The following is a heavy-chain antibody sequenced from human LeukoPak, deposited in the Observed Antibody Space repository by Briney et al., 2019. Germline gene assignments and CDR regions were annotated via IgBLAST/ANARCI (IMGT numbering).Heavy chain of an antibody. J-gene: IGHJ3*01. D-gene: IGHD1-26*01. CDR1: GFTFSSYW. CDR3: ARGGSPPEALGDTFDV. Sequence: PGGSLRLSYAASGFTFSSYWMHWVRQAPGKGLVWVSRVKSDGSSTNYADSVKGRFTVSRDNAKNTLILQMNSLRAEDTAVYYCARGGSPPEALGDTFDVWGHGTLVTVSS. CDR2: VKSDGSST. V-gene: IGHV3-74*01.